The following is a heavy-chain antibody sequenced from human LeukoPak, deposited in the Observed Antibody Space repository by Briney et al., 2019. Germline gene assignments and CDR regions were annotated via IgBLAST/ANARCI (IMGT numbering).Heavy chain of an antibody. Sequence: ASVTVSFTASGYTATSYDINWVRQATGQGLEWMGWMNPNSGNTGYAQKFQGRVTMTRNTSISTAYMELSSLRSEDTAVYYCVGYCSGGSCRAFDYWGQGTLVTVSS. CDR3: VGYCSGGSCRAFDY. CDR1: GYTATSYD. D-gene: IGHD2-15*01. J-gene: IGHJ4*02. V-gene: IGHV1-8*01. CDR2: MNPNSGNT.